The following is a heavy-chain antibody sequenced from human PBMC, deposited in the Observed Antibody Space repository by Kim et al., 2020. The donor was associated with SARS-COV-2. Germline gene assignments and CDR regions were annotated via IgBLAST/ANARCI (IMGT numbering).Heavy chain of an antibody. V-gene: IGHV5-51*01. CDR2: IYPDDSDT. D-gene: IGHD1-26*01. J-gene: IGHJ4*02. CDR3: AKQEGVGATLHYFDY. CDR1: GYSFKNSL. Sequence: GESLKISCKASGYSFKNSLIGWVRQVPGKGLEWMGIIYPDDSDTTYSPSFQGHVTISVDKSISTTYLQWSSLQASDPAIYFCAKQEGVGATLHYFDYWGQ.